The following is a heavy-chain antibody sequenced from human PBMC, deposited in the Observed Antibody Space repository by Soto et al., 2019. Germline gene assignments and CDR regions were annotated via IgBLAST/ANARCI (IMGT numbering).Heavy chain of an antibody. Sequence: PGESLRLSCTASRFSFSSYTMSWVRQAPGKGLQWVASITNRGTHTYSADSVKGRFTISRDNDKNSLYLQMNNLRAGDTATYYCARAHEVAWFDSWGLGTLVTVSS. V-gene: IGHV3-21*06. CDR1: RFSFSSYT. J-gene: IGHJ5*01. CDR2: ITNRGTHT. D-gene: IGHD2-15*01. CDR3: ARAHEVAWFDS.